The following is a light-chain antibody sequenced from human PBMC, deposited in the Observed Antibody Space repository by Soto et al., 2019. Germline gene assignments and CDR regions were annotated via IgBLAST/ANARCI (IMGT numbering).Light chain of an antibody. CDR1: SSDVGGYNY. CDR3: SSYAGSYSWV. V-gene: IGLV2-8*01. Sequence: QSVLTQPPSASGSPGQSVSISCTGTSSDVGGYNYVSWYQQHPGKAPKLMIYEVSKRPSGVPDRFSGSKSGNTASLTVSGLQAEDEADYYCSSYAGSYSWVFGGGTQLTVL. J-gene: IGLJ3*02. CDR2: EVS.